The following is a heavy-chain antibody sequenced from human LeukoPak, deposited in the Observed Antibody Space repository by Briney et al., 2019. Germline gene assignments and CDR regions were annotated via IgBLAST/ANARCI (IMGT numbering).Heavy chain of an antibody. CDR1: GFTVSGNY. CDR3: AGRRVLDASFDY. Sequence: PGESLRLSCAASGFTVSGNYMRWVRQAPGKGLEWVSVIYSSDNTYYIDSAKGGFTISRDNSKNTLSLQMNSLRAEDRAGYYFAGRRVLDASFDYWVQGTLVTVSS. J-gene: IGHJ4*02. D-gene: IGHD3-16*01. CDR2: IYSSDNT. V-gene: IGHV3-66*02.